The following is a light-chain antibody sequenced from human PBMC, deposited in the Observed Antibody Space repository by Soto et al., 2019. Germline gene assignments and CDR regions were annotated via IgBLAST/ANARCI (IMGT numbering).Light chain of an antibody. V-gene: IGLV1-44*01. Sequence: QTVVTQPPSASGTPGQRVTISCSGSSSDIGSNTVNWYQQLPGTAPKLLIYSGNLRPSGVPDRFSGSKSGTSASLAIRGLRSEDEADYYCNSYTRSRSYVFGTGTKLTVL. CDR2: SGN. J-gene: IGLJ1*01. CDR3: NSYTRSRSYV. CDR1: SSDIGSNT.